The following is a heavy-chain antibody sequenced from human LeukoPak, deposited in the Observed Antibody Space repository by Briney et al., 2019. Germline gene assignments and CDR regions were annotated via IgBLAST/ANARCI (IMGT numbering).Heavy chain of an antibody. D-gene: IGHD3-10*01. J-gene: IGHJ4*02. V-gene: IGHV1-46*01. CDR2: INPSGGST. CDR1: GYTFTSYY. CDR3: ARVNPRDMVRGVLEDY. Sequence: ASVKVSCKASGYTFTSYYMHWVRQAPGQGLEWMGIINPSGGSTSYAQKFQGRVTMTRDTSTSTVYMELSSLRSEDTAVYYCARVNPRDMVRGVLEDYWGQGTLVTVSS.